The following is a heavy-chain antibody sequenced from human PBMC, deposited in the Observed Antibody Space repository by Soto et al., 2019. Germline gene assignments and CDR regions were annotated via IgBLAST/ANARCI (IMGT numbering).Heavy chain of an antibody. Sequence: GASVKVSCKVSGYTLTESSMHWVRQAPGKGLEWMGGFDPEDGETIYAQKFQGRVTMTEDTSTDTAYMELSSLRSEDTAVYYCATDSDGYSYGSFDYWGQGTLVTVSS. CDR3: ATDSDGYSYGSFDY. CDR1: GYTLTESS. D-gene: IGHD5-18*01. V-gene: IGHV1-24*01. J-gene: IGHJ4*02. CDR2: FDPEDGET.